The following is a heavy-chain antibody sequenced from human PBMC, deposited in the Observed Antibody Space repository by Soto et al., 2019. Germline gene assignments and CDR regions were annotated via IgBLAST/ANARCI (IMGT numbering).Heavy chain of an antibody. CDR3: AKDRRYSSGWYGADGMDV. D-gene: IGHD6-19*01. J-gene: IGHJ6*02. CDR2: ISSSGGST. Sequence: PGGSLRLSCAASGFTFSDHYMGWIRQAPGKGLEWLSYISSSGGSTHYADSVKGRFTISRDNSKNTLYLQMNSLRAEDTAVYYCAKDRRYSSGWYGADGMDVWGQGTTVTSP. CDR1: GFTFSDHY. V-gene: IGHV3-23*01.